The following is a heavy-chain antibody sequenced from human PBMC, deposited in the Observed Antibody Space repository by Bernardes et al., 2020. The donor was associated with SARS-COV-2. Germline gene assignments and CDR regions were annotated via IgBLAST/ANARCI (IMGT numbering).Heavy chain of an antibody. Sequence: GGSLRLSCSASGFTFSSYAITWVRQAPGKGLEWVSGISGSGGSTYYADSVKGRFTISRDNSKNTLYLQMNSLRAEDTAVYYCAKKKYYDFWSGKDAFDIWGQGTMVTVSS. CDR3: AKKKYYDFWSGKDAFDI. J-gene: IGHJ3*02. V-gene: IGHV3-23*01. CDR1: GFTFSSYA. D-gene: IGHD3-3*01. CDR2: ISGSGGST.